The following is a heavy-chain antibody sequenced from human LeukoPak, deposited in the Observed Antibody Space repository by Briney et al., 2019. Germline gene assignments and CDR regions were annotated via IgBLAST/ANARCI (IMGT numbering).Heavy chain of an antibody. CDR2: ISSSGSTI. D-gene: IGHD6-19*01. CDR3: ARDGSGWYGGGYYYYMDV. V-gene: IGHV3-48*03. J-gene: IGHJ6*03. Sequence: GGSLRLSCAASGFTFSSYEMNWVRQAPGKGLEWVSYISSSGSTIYYADSVKGRFTISRDNAKNSLYLQMNSLRAEDTAVYYCARDGSGWYGGGYYYYMDVWGKGTTVTVSS. CDR1: GFTFSSYE.